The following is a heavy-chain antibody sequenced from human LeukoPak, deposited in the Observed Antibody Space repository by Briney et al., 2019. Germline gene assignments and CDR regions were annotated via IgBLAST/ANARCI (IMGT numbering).Heavy chain of an antibody. D-gene: IGHD5-12*01. CDR2: ISGSSNKI. J-gene: IGHJ4*02. Sequence: GGSLRLSCAASGFTYSSYRVNWVRQAPGKGLEWVSYISGSSNKIYYADSVKGRFTISRDNAKNSLYLQMNSLRAEDTAVYYCARWSYGSGYALDYWGQGTLVTVSS. V-gene: IGHV3-48*01. CDR3: ARWSYGSGYALDY. CDR1: GFTYSSYR.